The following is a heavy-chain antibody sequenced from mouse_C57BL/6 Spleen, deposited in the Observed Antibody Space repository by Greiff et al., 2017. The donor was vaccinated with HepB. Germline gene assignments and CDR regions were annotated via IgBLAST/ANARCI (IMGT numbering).Heavy chain of an antibody. V-gene: IGHV5-6*01. CDR3: ARHLDGYPPFYYAMDY. CDR1: GFTFSSYG. CDR2: ISSGGSYT. Sequence: EVMLVESGGDLVKPGGSLKLSCAASGFTFSSYGMSWVRQTPDKRLEWVATISSGGSYTYYPDSVKGRFTISRDNAKNTLYLQMSSLKSEDTAMYYCARHLDGYPPFYYAMDYWGQGTSVTVSS. D-gene: IGHD2-3*01. J-gene: IGHJ4*01.